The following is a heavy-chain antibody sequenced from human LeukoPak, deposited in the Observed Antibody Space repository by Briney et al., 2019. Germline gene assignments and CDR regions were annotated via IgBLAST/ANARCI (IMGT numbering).Heavy chain of an antibody. V-gene: IGHV3-74*01. Sequence: GGSLRLSCAASGFTFSSYWMHWVRQDPGKGLVWVSGINGFGSTTNYADSVKGRFTISRDNAKSILYLQMNSLRAEDTAVYYCRTYRWGDSFEFWGREPGSPSPQ. D-gene: IGHD3-16*01. CDR1: GFTFSSYW. CDR2: INGFGSTT. CDR3: RTYRWGDSFEF. J-gene: IGHJ4*02.